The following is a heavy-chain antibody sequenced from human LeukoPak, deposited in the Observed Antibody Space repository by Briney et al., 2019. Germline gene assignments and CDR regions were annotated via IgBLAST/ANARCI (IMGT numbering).Heavy chain of an antibody. CDR2: ISSSSSYI. CDR3: ARSGHYPRSFLAAAGTPYMDV. Sequence: PGGSLRLSCAASGFTFSSYWMGWVRQAPGKGLEWVSSISSSSSYIYYADSVKGRFTISRDNAKNSLYPQMNSLRAEDTALYYCARSGHYPRSFLAAAGTPYMDVWGKGTTVTVSS. D-gene: IGHD6-13*01. V-gene: IGHV3-21*04. J-gene: IGHJ6*03. CDR1: GFTFSSYW.